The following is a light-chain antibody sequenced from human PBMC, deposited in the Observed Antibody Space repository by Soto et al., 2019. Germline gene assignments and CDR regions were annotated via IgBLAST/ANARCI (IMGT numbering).Light chain of an antibody. V-gene: IGLV3-21*02. CDR2: DDS. J-gene: IGLJ1*01. CDR1: NIGSKS. CDR3: QVWDGSSDHPSYV. Sequence: SYELTQPPSVSVAPGQTARITCGGNNIGSKSVHWYQQKTGQAPVLVVYDDSDRPSGIPERFSGSNSGNTATLTISRVGAGDEADYYCQVWDGSSDHPSYVFGTGTKVTVL.